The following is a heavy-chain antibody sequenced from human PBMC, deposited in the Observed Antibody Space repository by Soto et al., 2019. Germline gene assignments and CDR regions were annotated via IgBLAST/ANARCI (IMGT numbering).Heavy chain of an antibody. D-gene: IGHD4-17*01. V-gene: IGHV1-69*01. Sequence: QVQLVQSGAEVKKPGSSVKVSCKASGGTFSSYAISWVRQAPGQGLEWMGGIITIFGTSNYARKFQGRGTLTADESTSTAYMELSSLRSEDTAVYYCARPRMTTRLVPNRFDFWGQGSLVTVS. CDR1: GGTFSSYA. CDR3: ARPRMTTRLVPNRFDF. J-gene: IGHJ4*02. CDR2: IITIFGTS.